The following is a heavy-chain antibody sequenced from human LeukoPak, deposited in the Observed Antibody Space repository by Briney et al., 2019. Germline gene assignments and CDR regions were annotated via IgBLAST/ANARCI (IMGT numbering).Heavy chain of an antibody. CDR3: ARVPFLTENWFDP. J-gene: IGHJ5*02. D-gene: IGHD1-14*01. V-gene: IGHV1-69*06. Sequence: SVKVSCKASGGTFSSYAISWVRQAPGQGLEWMGGIIPIFGTANYAQKFQGRVTITADKSTSTAYMELSSLRSEDTAAYYCARVPFLTENWFDPWGQGTLVTVSS. CDR2: IIPIFGTA. CDR1: GGTFSSYA.